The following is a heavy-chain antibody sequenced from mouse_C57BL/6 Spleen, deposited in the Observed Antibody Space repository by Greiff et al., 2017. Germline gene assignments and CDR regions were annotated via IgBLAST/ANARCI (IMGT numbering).Heavy chain of an antibody. CDR3: ARIFITTVGGY. D-gene: IGHD1-1*01. CDR1: GYTFTSYW. V-gene: IGHV1-55*01. CDR2: IYPGSGST. Sequence: VKLLESGAELVKPGASVKMSCKASGYTFTSYWITWVKQRPGQGLEWIGDIYPGSGSTNYNEKFKSKATLTVDTSSSTAYMQLSSLTSEDSAVYYCARIFITTVGGYWGQGTTLTVSS. J-gene: IGHJ2*01.